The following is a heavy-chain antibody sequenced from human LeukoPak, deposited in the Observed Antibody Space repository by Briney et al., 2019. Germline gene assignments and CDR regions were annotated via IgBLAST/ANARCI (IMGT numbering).Heavy chain of an antibody. CDR1: GGSISSYY. J-gene: IGHJ6*03. Sequence: SETLSLTWTVSGGSISSYYWSWIRQPAGKGLEWIGRIYTSGSTNYNPSLKSRVTMSVDTSKNQFSLKLSSVTAADTAVYYCARTDYSNYYYYYYMDVWGKGTTVTVSS. CDR2: IYTSGST. V-gene: IGHV4-4*07. D-gene: IGHD4-11*01. CDR3: ARTDYSNYYYYYYMDV.